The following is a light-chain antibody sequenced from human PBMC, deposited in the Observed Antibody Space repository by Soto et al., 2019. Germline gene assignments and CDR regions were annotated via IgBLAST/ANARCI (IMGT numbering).Light chain of an antibody. J-gene: IGLJ2*01. V-gene: IGLV2-14*03. CDR1: SSDVGGYDY. Sequence: QSVLTQPASVSGSPGQSITISCTGTSSDVGGYDYVSWYQLHPGKAPKLLMHSNNLRPSGVPERISGSKFGTAASLAISGLRSEDEAVYYCASWDDRLGAVIFGGGTKVTV. CDR3: ASWDDRLGAVI. CDR2: SNN.